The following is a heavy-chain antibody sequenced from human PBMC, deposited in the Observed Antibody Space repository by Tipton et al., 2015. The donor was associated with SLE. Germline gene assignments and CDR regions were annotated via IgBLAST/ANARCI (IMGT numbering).Heavy chain of an antibody. Sequence: TLSLTCTVSGGSISKGGYYWSWIRNRPGNGLEWIGYIYYSGRTYYNPSLESRVSIAVDTSKNQFSLRLSSVTAADTTVYFCARDRHTSGWLALFDYWGQGALVTVSS. V-gene: IGHV4-31*03. CDR3: ARDRHTSGWLALFDY. D-gene: IGHD6-19*01. CDR2: IYYSGRT. CDR1: GGSISKGGYY. J-gene: IGHJ4*02.